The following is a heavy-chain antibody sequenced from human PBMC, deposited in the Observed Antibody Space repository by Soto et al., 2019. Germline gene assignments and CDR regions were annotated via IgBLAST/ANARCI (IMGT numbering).Heavy chain of an antibody. CDR1: EVTFSTYA. CDR3: VKGALSTYFD. CDR2: IGRWGSPT. V-gene: IGHV3-23*01. Sequence: GALRLSCAASEVTFSTYAMSWVRQAPGKGREGGSSIGRWGSPTYDARSGKGRVTIYRDTSKSTLHLQINSLTAEDTAVYYCVKGALSTYFDWGQGPLVTVSS. J-gene: IGHJ4*02. D-gene: IGHD3-9*01.